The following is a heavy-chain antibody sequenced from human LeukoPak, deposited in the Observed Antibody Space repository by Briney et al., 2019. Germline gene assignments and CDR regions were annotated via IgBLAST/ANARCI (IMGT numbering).Heavy chain of an antibody. CDR1: GFTFSSYA. V-gene: IGHV3-23*01. D-gene: IGHD5-24*01. J-gene: IGHJ4*02. CDR3: AKDLRDGYNLRSSLGYFDY. Sequence: GGSRRLSCAASGFTFSSYAMSWVRQAPGTGLEWVSAISGSGGSTYYADSVKGRFTISRDNPKNTLYLQMNSLRAEGTAVYYCAKDLRDGYNLRSSLGYFDYWGQGTLVTVSS. CDR2: ISGSGGST.